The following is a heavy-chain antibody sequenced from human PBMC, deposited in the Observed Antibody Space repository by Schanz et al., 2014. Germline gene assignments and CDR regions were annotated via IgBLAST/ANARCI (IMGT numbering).Heavy chain of an antibody. V-gene: IGHV3-64*01. Sequence: EVQLVESGGALVQPGGSLRLSCAASGFTFSRYAMHWVRQAPGKGLEDVSVISSNGGSTYFGNSVRGRFTISRDNSKKTLYLEMGSLRADDSAIYYCAKDHPSSGWPAFDVWGQGTQVTVSS. J-gene: IGHJ4*02. CDR3: AKDHPSSGWPAFDV. CDR2: ISSNGGST. CDR1: GFTFSRYA. D-gene: IGHD6-19*01.